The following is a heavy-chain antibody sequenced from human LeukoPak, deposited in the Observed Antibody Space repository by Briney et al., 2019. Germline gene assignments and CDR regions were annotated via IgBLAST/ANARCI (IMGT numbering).Heavy chain of an antibody. CDR3: AKGDLYVGFDY. J-gene: IGHJ4*02. D-gene: IGHD3-16*01. CDR2: IKQDGSEK. CDR1: GFTFTSYW. V-gene: IGHV3-7*01. Sequence: PGGSLRLSCAASGFTFTSYWMSWVRQAPGKGLEWVANIKQDGSEKYYVDFVKGRFTISRDNAKNSLYLQMNSLRAEDTAVYYCAKGDLYVGFDYWGQGTLVTVSS.